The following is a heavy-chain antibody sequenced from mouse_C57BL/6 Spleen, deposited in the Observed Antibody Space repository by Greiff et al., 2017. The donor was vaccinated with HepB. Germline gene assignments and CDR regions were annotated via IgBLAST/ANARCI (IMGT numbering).Heavy chain of an antibody. Sequence: EVQLQQSGAELVRPGSSVKMSCKTSGYTFTSYGINWVKQRPGQGLEWIGYIYIGNGYTEYNEKFKGKATLTSDTSSSTAYMQLSSLTSADSAIYFCARSPNYGSNLYWYFDVWGTGTTVTVSS. J-gene: IGHJ1*03. CDR1: GYTFTSYG. CDR2: IYIGNGYT. CDR3: ARSPNYGSNLYWYFDV. V-gene: IGHV1-58*01. D-gene: IGHD1-1*01.